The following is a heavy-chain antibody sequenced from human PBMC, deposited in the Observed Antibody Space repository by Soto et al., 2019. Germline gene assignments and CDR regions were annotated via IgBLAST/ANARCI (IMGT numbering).Heavy chain of an antibody. D-gene: IGHD6-19*01. V-gene: IGHV1-3*05. J-gene: IGHJ4*02. CDR1: GYTFTGYA. CDR2: INAGNGNT. CDR3: ARAVAVAGDFDY. Sequence: QVQLVQSGAEEKKPGASVKVSCKASGYTFTGYAMHWVRQAPGQRLEWMGWINAGNGNTKYSQKFQGRVTITRDTSASIAYMELRSLRAEDTAVYYCARAVAVAGDFDYWCQGTLVTVSS.